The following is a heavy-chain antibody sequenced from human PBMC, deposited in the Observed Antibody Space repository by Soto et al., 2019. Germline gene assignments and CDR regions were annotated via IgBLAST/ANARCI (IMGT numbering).Heavy chain of an antibody. D-gene: IGHD2-2*01. CDR2: ISYDGSNK. J-gene: IGHJ6*02. V-gene: IGHV3-30-3*01. Sequence: GGSLRLSCAASGFTFSSYVMHWVRQAPGKGLEWVAVISYDGSNKYYADSVKGRFTISRDNSKNTLYLQMNSLRAEDTAVYYCARVYCSSTSCYSAYYYYGMDVWGQGTTVTVSS. CDR1: GFTFSSYV. CDR3: ARVYCSSTSCYSAYYYYGMDV.